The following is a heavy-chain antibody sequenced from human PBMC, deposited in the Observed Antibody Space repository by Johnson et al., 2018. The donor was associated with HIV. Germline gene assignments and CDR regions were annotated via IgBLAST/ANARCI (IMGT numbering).Heavy chain of an antibody. CDR1: GFTFSDYY. V-gene: IGHV3-11*04. CDR2: ISSSGSTI. Sequence: QVQLVESGGGVVQPGRSLRLSCAASGFTFSDYYMSWIRQAPGKGLEWVSYISSSGSTIYYAESVKGRFTISRDNAKNSLYLQMNSLRAEDTAVYYCAGLRAARPRSFDIWGQGTMVTVSS. D-gene: IGHD6-6*01. J-gene: IGHJ3*02. CDR3: AGLRAARPRSFDI.